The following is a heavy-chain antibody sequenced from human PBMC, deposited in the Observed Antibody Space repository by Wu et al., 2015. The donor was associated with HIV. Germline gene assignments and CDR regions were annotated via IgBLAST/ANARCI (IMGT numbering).Heavy chain of an antibody. J-gene: IGHJ6*02. D-gene: IGHD5-12*01. CDR3: ARNTDSVATSLYSLGV. V-gene: IGHV1-69*05. CDR2: IVPVYNIP. CDR1: GDTFNKYA. Sequence: QVQLVQSGAGVRKPGSSVMVSCKASGDTFNKYAINWVRQAPGQGLEWMGGIVPVYNIPNYAEKFQDRVTITTDESKSTAYMELSSLRSEDTAVYYCARNTDSVATSLYSLGVWGQGTVGHRLL.